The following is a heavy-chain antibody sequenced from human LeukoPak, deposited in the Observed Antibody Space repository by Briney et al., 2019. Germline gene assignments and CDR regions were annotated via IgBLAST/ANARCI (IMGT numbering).Heavy chain of an antibody. Sequence: PGGSLRLSCAASGFTFSSYAMHWVRQAPGKGLEWVAVISYDGSNKYYADSVKGRFTISRDNSKNTPYLQMNSLRAEDTAVYYCARTGWLQSDPFDSWGQGTLVTVSS. J-gene: IGHJ4*02. CDR1: GFTFSSYA. CDR3: ARTGWLQSDPFDS. V-gene: IGHV3-30-3*01. D-gene: IGHD5-24*01. CDR2: ISYDGSNK.